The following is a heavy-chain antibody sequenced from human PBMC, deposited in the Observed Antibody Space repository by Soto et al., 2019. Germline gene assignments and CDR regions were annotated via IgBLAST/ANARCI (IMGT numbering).Heavy chain of an antibody. CDR2: VLPIFGTA. Sequence: PVEVSCKASGGTLSSYAISWVRQAPGQGLEWMGGVLPIFGTANYAQKFQGRVTITADESTSTAYMELSSLRSEDTAVYYCARDPQPYYDSSGYYYSTLGAPRFAYWGQGTLVTVSS. CDR1: GGTLSSYA. V-gene: IGHV1-69*01. D-gene: IGHD3-22*01. J-gene: IGHJ4*02. CDR3: ARDPQPYYDSSGYYYSTLGAPRFAY.